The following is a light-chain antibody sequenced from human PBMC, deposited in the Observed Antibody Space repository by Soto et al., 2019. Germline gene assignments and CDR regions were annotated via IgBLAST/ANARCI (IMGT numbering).Light chain of an antibody. V-gene: IGKV3D-11*02. CDR3: QQRSNWHPLS. CDR1: QSVSSK. J-gene: IGKJ4*01. Sequence: EIWMTQSPATLSVSPGERATLSCWASQSVSSKLAWYQQKPGQAPRLLIYGASSRATGIPDRFSGSGSGTDFTLTISSLEPEDFAVYYCQQRSNWHPLSFGGGTKVDI. CDR2: GAS.